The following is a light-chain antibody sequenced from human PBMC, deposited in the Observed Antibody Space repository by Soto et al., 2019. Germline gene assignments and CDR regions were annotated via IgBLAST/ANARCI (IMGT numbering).Light chain of an antibody. Sequence: QSVLTQPPSASASMGDSVTLTCTLSSGYNNYKVDWYQQRPGKGPRFVMRVGTGGIVGSRGDGIPDRFSVLGSGLNRYLTIRNIQEEDESDSYCGAEHGSGTNVVYVFGTGTKLTVL. CDR2: VGTGGIVG. V-gene: IGLV9-49*01. CDR3: GAEHGSGTNVVYV. J-gene: IGLJ1*01. CDR1: SGYNNYK.